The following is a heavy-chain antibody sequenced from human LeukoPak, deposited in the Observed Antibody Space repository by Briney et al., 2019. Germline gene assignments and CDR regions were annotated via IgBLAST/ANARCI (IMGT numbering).Heavy chain of an antibody. CDR2: IYYSGST. D-gene: IGHD2-21*02. V-gene: IGHV4-31*03. CDR1: GGSISSGGYY. CDR3: AREYCGGDCYANWFDP. J-gene: IGHJ5*02. Sequence: PSQTLSLTCTVSGGSISSGGYYWSWIRQHPGKGLEWIGYIYYSGSTYYNPSLKSRVTISVDTSKKQFSLKLSSVTAADTAVYYCAREYCGGDCYANWFDPWGQGTLVTVSS.